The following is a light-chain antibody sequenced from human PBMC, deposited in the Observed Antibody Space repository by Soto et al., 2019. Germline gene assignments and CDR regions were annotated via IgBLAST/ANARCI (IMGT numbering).Light chain of an antibody. J-gene: IGKJ1*01. V-gene: IGKV3-20*01. CDR2: GAS. Sequence: EIVLTQSPGTLSLSPGERATLSCRASQSVSSSYLAWYQQKPGQAPRLLIYGASSRATGIPDRFSGSGSGTDFTLTISRLEPEDFAVYYCQQYGSSPATFGQGTKVDNQ. CDR3: QQYGSSPAT. CDR1: QSVSSSY.